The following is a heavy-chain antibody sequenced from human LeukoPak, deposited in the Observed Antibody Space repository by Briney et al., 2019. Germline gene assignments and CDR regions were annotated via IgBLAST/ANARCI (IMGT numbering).Heavy chain of an antibody. CDR1: AYTFTSYD. D-gene: IGHD6-13*01. J-gene: IGHJ4*02. V-gene: IGHV1-8*01. Sequence: ASVTVSCKASAYTFTSYDINWVRQAAGQGLEWMGWMNPNSGNTVYAQKFQGRVTMTRNTSISTAYMELSSLRSEDTAVYYCARGRIWRSSWPSFDYWGQGTLVTVSS. CDR2: MNPNSGNT. CDR3: ARGRIWRSSWPSFDY.